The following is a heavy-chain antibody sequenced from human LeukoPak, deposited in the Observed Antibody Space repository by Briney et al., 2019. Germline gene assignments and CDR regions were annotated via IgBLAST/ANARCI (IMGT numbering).Heavy chain of an antibody. V-gene: IGHV3-20*04. J-gene: IGHJ4*02. D-gene: IGHD3-10*02. CDR2: INWNGGST. CDR3: ARGLDGYYVLYYSDY. Sequence: GGSLRLSCAASGFTFDDYGMSWGRQAPGKGLEWVSGINWNGGSTTYADSVKGRFTISRDNANSSPYMQMNSLRPEDTALYYCARGLDGYYVLYYSDYWGQGTLVTVSS. CDR1: GFTFDDYG.